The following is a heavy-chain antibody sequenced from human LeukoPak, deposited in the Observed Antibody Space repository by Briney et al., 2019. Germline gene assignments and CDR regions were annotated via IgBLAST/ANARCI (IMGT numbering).Heavy chain of an antibody. CDR2: INHSGST. J-gene: IGHJ4*02. CDR1: GGSFSGYY. D-gene: IGHD3-22*01. CDR3: ARDYYDSSGYSPDEPYFDY. V-gene: IGHV4-34*01. Sequence: SETLSLTCAVYGGSFSGYYWSWIRQPPGKGLEWIGEINHSGSTNYNPSLKSRVTISVDTSKNQFSLKLSSVTAADTAVYYCARDYYDSSGYSPDEPYFDYWGQGTLVTVSS.